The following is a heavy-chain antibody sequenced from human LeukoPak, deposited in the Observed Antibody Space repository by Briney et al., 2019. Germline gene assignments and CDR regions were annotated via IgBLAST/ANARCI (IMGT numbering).Heavy chain of an antibody. CDR3: ARQSSIAVAGPRGAFDI. D-gene: IGHD6-19*01. V-gene: IGHV3-48*04. J-gene: IGHJ3*02. CDR2: ISGSSSAI. Sequence: GGSLRLSCAASGFTFTSYSMNWVRQAPGKGLEWVSYISGSSSAIHYADSVKGRFTISRDNANNSLYLQMNSLRAEDTAVYYCARQSSIAVAGPRGAFDIWGQGTMVTVSS. CDR1: GFTFTSYS.